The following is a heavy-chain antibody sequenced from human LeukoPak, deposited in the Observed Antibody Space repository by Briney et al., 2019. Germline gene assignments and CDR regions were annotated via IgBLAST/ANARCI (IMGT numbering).Heavy chain of an antibody. V-gene: IGHV3-23*01. Sequence: GGSLRLSCAASGFTFSSYAMSWVRQAPGKGLEWVSAISGSGGSTYYADSVKGRFTISRDNSKNTLYLQMNSLRAEDTAVYYCAKDPTVGYRTLWYFDLWGRGTLVTVSS. J-gene: IGHJ2*01. CDR3: AKDPTVGYRTLWYFDL. D-gene: IGHD1-14*01. CDR2: ISGSGGST. CDR1: GFTFSSYA.